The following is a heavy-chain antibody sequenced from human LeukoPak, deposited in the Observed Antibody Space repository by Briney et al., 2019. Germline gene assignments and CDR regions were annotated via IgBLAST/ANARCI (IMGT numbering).Heavy chain of an antibody. CDR3: AGGVVIAPQTFDY. Sequence: GGSLGLSCTVSGFTVSSNSMSWVRQAPGKGLEWVSFIYSDNTHYSDSVKGRFTISRDNSKNTLYLQMNSLRAEDTAVYYCAGGVVIAPQTFDYWGQGTLVTVSS. D-gene: IGHD2-21*01. V-gene: IGHV3-53*01. J-gene: IGHJ4*02. CDR2: IYSDNT. CDR1: GFTVSSNS.